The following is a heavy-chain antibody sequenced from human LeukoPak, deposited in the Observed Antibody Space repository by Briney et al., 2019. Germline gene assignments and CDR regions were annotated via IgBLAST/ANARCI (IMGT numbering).Heavy chain of an antibody. CDR1: GYTFTSYY. V-gene: IGHV1-46*01. Sequence: ASVKVSRKASGYTFTSYYMHWVRQAPGQGLEWMGIINPSGGSTSYAQKFQGRVTMTRDTSTSTVYMELSSLRSEDTAVYYCARRSRWRYGFDYWGQGTLVTVSS. CDR3: ARRSRWRYGFDY. D-gene: IGHD3-10*01. J-gene: IGHJ4*02. CDR2: INPSGGST.